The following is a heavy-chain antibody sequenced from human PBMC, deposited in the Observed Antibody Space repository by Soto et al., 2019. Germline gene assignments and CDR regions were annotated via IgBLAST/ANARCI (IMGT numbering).Heavy chain of an antibody. CDR3: AKDVGSFSSDYCMDV. D-gene: IGHD2-2*01. J-gene: IGHJ6*02. Sequence: GGSLRLSCAASGFDFSSYGMHWVRQTPGKGLEWVAVLGFDGGGRYYADSVKGRFTISRDNSKKTLYLQMNSLRAEDTAVYYCAKDVGSFSSDYCMDVWGQVTTVTASS. CDR2: LGFDGGGR. CDR1: GFDFSSYG. V-gene: IGHV3-30*02.